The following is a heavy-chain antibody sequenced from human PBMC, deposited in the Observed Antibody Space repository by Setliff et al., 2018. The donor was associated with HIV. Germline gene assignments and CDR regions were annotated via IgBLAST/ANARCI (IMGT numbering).Heavy chain of an antibody. J-gene: IGHJ3*02. D-gene: IGHD3-22*01. CDR1: GAPISGYY. CDR3: ARDGVWSSGLDAFDI. V-gene: IGHV4-4*07. Sequence: NPSETLSLTCTVSGAPISGYYWSWIRQAAGKGLEWIGRIETSGGNIDSNPSFKSRVTMSGDTPKNQFSLKLSSVTAADTAVYYCARDGVWSSGLDAFDIWGQGTMVTVSS. CDR2: IETSGGNI.